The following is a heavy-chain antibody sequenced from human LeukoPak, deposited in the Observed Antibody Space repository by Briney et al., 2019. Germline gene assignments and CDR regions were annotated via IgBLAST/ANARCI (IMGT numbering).Heavy chain of an antibody. J-gene: IGHJ4*02. CDR1: GYIFTSYA. V-gene: IGHV1-3*01. CDR3: ARDPRSGFHDY. Sequence: GASVKVSCKASGYIFTSYAIQWARQAPGQRFEWMGWINVVNGNTKYSQRFQGRVTITRDTSANTAYMELSSLRSEDTAVYYCARDPRSGFHDYWGQGTLVTVSS. D-gene: IGHD3-22*01. CDR2: INVVNGNT.